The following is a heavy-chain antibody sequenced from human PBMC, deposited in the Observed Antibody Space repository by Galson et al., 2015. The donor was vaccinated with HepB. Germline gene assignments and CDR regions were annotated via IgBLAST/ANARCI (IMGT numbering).Heavy chain of an antibody. Sequence: SVKVSCRASGGTYSSYAISWVRQAPGQGLEWMGGIIPIFGTANYAQKFQGRVTITADKSTSTAYMELSSLRSEDTAVYYCARSGYCTNGVCPDNWFDPWGQGTLVTVSS. J-gene: IGHJ5*02. V-gene: IGHV1-69*06. D-gene: IGHD2-8*01. CDR1: GGTYSSYA. CDR2: IIPIFGTA. CDR3: ARSGYCTNGVCPDNWFDP.